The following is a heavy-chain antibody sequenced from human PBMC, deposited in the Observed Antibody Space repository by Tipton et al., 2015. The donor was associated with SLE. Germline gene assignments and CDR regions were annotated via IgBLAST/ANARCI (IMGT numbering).Heavy chain of an antibody. CDR1: GYSISSGYY. J-gene: IGHJ6*02. Sequence: TLSLTCTVSGYSISSGYYWGWIRQPPGKGLEWIGSIYHSGSTYYNPSLKSRVTISVDTSKNQFSLKLSSVTAADTAVYYCARDARRAAAGTRYYYYGMDVWGQGTTVTVSS. CDR3: ARDARRAAAGTRYYYYGMDV. CDR2: IYHSGST. V-gene: IGHV4-38-2*02. D-gene: IGHD6-13*01.